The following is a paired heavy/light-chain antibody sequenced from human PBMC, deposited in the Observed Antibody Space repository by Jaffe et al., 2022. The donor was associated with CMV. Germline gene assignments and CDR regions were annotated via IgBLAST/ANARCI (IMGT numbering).Light chain of an antibody. V-gene: IGKV2-29*02. CDR1: QSLLHSDGKTY. CDR3: MQGIHLPYT. CDR2: EVS. Sequence: DIVMTQTPLSLSVTPGQPASISCKSSQSLLHSDGKTYLYWYLQKPGQSPQLLIYEVSSRFSGVPDRFSGSGSGTDFTLKISRVEAEDVGVYYCMQGIHLPYTFGQGTKLEIK. J-gene: IGKJ2*01.
Heavy chain of an antibody. J-gene: IGHJ6*02. Sequence: QVQLVQSGAEVKKPGSSVKVSCKASGGTFSSYAISWVRQAPGQGLEWMGGIIPIFGTANYAQKFQGRVTITADESTSTAYMELSSLRSEDTAVYYCATKDIVVVPAAIYYYGMDVWGQGTTVTVSS. CDR3: ATKDIVVVPAAIYYYGMDV. CDR2: IIPIFGTA. D-gene: IGHD2-2*01. V-gene: IGHV1-69*01. CDR1: GGTFSSYA.